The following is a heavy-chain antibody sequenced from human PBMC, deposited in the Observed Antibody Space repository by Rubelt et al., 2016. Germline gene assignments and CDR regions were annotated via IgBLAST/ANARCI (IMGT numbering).Heavy chain of an antibody. CDR1: GFTFSDYL. CDR3: ARAGYVASSSSVSVVDY. CDR2: ISYDGSNE. Sequence: GGGVVQPGRSLRLSCAASGFTFSDYLMHWVRQAPGKGLEWVTVISYDGSNEYYADSVKGRFTISRDNSKNTLNLQMNSLRGEDTAFYYCARAGYVASSSSVSVVDYWGQGTLVTVSS. J-gene: IGHJ4*02. D-gene: IGHD6-6*01. V-gene: IGHV3-30*03.